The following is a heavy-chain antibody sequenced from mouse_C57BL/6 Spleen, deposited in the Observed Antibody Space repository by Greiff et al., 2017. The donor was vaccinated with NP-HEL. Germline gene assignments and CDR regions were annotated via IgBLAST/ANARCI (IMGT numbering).Heavy chain of an antibody. CDR1: GYTFTSYW. CDR2: IHPNSGST. Sequence: QVQLQQPGAELVKPGASVKLSCKASGYTFTSYWMHWVKQSPGQGLEWIGMIHPNSGSTNYNEKFKSKATLTVDKSSSTAYMQLSSLTSEDSAVYYCARYYGSRGYFDVWGTGTTVTVSS. J-gene: IGHJ1*03. D-gene: IGHD1-1*01. V-gene: IGHV1-64*01. CDR3: ARYYGSRGYFDV.